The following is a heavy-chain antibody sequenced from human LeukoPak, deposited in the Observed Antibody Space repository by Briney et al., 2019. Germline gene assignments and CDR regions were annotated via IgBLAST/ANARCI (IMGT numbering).Heavy chain of an antibody. CDR3: AREYYDILTGYYSYYYYYYMDV. J-gene: IGHJ6*03. CDR2: IYTSGST. V-gene: IGHV4-61*02. Sequence: SETLSLTCTVSGGSISSGSYYWSWIRQPAGKGLEWIGRIYTSGSTNYNPSLKSRVTISVDTSKNRFSLKLSSVTAADTAVYYCAREYYDILTGYYSYYYYYYMDVWGKGTTVTISS. CDR1: GGSISSGSYY. D-gene: IGHD3-9*01.